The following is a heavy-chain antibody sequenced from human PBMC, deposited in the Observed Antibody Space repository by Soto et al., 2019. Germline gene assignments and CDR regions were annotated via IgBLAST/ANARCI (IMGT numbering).Heavy chain of an antibody. CDR2: IKSKTDGGTT. CDR3: TTDGTVVVPAPGMDV. V-gene: IGHV3-15*01. J-gene: IGHJ6*02. D-gene: IGHD2-2*01. Sequence: EVQLVESGGGLVKPGGSLRLSCAASGFTFSNAWMSWVRQAPGKGLEWVGRIKSKTDGGTTDYAAPVKGRFTISRDDSKNTLYLQMNSLKTEDTAVYYCTTDGTVVVPAPGMDVWGQGTTVTVSS. CDR1: GFTFSNAW.